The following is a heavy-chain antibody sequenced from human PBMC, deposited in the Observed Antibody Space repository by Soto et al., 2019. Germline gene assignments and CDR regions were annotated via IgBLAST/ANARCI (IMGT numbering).Heavy chain of an antibody. CDR3: ARMSIVGRRDYYYGMDV. Sequence: KPGGSLRLSCAASEFSFDIYSMNWVREAPGKGLEWVSSIRSSSSYIYYADSVKGRFSISRDNAKNSVVLQMNSLRVEDTAVYYCARMSIVGRRDYYYGMDVWGQGTTVTVSS. CDR2: IRSSSSYI. V-gene: IGHV3-21*01. J-gene: IGHJ6*02. CDR1: EFSFDIYS. D-gene: IGHD6-6*01.